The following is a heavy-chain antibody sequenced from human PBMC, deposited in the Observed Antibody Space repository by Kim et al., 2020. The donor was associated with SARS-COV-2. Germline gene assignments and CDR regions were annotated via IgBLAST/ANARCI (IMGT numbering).Heavy chain of an antibody. CDR3: ARVKGEPYRAFDI. CDR2: INPNSGGT. J-gene: IGHJ3*02. D-gene: IGHD3-16*01. CDR1: GYTFTGYY. Sequence: ASVKVSCKASGYTFTGYYMHWVRQAPGQGLEWMGRINPNSGGTNYAQKFQGRVTMTRDTSISTAYMELSRLRSDDTAVYYCARVKGEPYRAFDIWGQGTMVTVSS. V-gene: IGHV1-2*06.